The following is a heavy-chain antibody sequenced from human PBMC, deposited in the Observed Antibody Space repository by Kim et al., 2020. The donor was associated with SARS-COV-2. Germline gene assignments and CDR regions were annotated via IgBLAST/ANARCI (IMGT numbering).Heavy chain of an antibody. CDR1: GSTFSNHY. D-gene: IGHD6-19*01. CDR2: IGNKANIYMT. J-gene: IGHJ3*02. V-gene: IGHV3-72*01. Sequence: GGSLRLSCVASGSTFSNHYMDWVRQTPGKGLEWVGRIGNKANIYMTVYSATVKGRFTISRDDSKNSLYLHMISLRGEDTAVYHCTRGYSGVSVYVLDIWGQGTMVTVSS. CDR3: TRGYSGVSVYVLDI.